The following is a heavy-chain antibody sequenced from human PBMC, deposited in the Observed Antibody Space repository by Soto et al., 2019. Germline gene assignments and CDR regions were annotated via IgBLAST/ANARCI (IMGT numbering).Heavy chain of an antibody. CDR1: GGSFSGYY. Sequence: SETLSLTCAVYGGSFSGYYWSWIRQPPGRGLEWIGEINHSGSTNYNPSLKSRVTISVDTSKNQFSLKLSSVTAADTAVYYCARTVTYYDFWSGSEVGGGYFDYWGQGTLVTAPQ. V-gene: IGHV4-34*01. J-gene: IGHJ4*02. D-gene: IGHD3-3*01. CDR3: ARTVTYYDFWSGSEVGGGYFDY. CDR2: INHSGST.